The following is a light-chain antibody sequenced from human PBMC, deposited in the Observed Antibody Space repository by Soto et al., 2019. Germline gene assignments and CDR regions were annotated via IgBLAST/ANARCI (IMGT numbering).Light chain of an antibody. CDR1: QGVSNNY. Sequence: EVILTQSPGTLSLSPGDRATLSCRASQGVSNNYLAWYQQKPGQAPRLLIFGSSDRATGIPDRFSGSGSGTDFTLTISRLEPEDFAVYYCQQYGSSPPYTFGQGTKLEIK. J-gene: IGKJ2*01. CDR2: GSS. V-gene: IGKV3-20*01. CDR3: QQYGSSPPYT.